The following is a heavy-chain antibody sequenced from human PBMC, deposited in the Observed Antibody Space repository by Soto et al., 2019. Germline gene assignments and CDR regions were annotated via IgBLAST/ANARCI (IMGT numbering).Heavy chain of an antibody. Sequence: SETLSLTCTVSGGSISSYYWSWIRQPPGKGLEWIGYIYYSGSTNYNPSLKSRVTISVDTSKNQFSLKLSSVTAADTAVYYCARTLRYFDWSDPYYFDYWGQGTLVTVSS. V-gene: IGHV4-59*01. J-gene: IGHJ4*02. CDR2: IYYSGST. CDR1: GGSISSYY. CDR3: ARTLRYFDWSDPYYFDY. D-gene: IGHD3-9*01.